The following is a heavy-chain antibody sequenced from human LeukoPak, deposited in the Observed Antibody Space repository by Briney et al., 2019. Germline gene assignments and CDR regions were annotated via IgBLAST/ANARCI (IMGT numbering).Heavy chain of an antibody. V-gene: IGHV1-24*01. CDR2: FYPEDGET. CDR3: ATGGYSSGWYYFDY. CDR1: GYTLTELS. J-gene: IGHJ4*02. Sequence: ASVKVSCKVSGYTLTELSMHWVRQAPGKGLEWMGGFYPEDGETIYAQKFQGRVTMTEDTYTDTAYMELSSLRSEDTAVYYCATGGYSSGWYYFDYWGQGTLVTVYS. D-gene: IGHD6-19*01.